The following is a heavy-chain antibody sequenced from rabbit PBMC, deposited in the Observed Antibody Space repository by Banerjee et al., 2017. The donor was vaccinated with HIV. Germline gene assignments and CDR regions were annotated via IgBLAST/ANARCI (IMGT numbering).Heavy chain of an antibody. CDR3: ARDLAGVTGWNFGL. Sequence: QQQLEESGGDLVKPEGSLTLTCTASGFSFTNKYVMCWVRQAPGKGLEWIACINTSSGNTVYASWAKGRFTISRTSSTTVTLQMTSLTAADTATYLCARDLAGVTGWNFGLWVPGTLVTVS. CDR2: INTSSGNT. D-gene: IGHD4-1*01. J-gene: IGHJ4*01. V-gene: IGHV1S45*01. CDR1: GFSFTNKYV.